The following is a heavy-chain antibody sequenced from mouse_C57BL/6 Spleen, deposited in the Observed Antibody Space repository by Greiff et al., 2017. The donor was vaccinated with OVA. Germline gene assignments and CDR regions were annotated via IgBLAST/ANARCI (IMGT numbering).Heavy chain of an antibody. Sequence: QVQLKQPGAELVKPGASVKVSCKASGYTFTSYWMHWVKQRPGQGLEWIGRIHPSDSDTNYNQKFKGKATLTVDKSSSTAYMQLSSLTSEDSAVYYCAIEGEARSFAYWGQGTLVTVSA. J-gene: IGHJ3*01. CDR2: IHPSDSDT. CDR1: GYTFTSYW. V-gene: IGHV1-74*01. D-gene: IGHD1-1*01. CDR3: AIEGEARSFAY.